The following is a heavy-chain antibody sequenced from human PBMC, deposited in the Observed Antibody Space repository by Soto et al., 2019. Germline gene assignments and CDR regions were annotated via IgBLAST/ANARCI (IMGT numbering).Heavy chain of an antibody. J-gene: IGHJ3*02. CDR3: PRHGITGSYYAAFDI. V-gene: IGHV4-39*01. CDR1: GGSISSSRCH. D-gene: IGHD1-26*01. CDR2: IKYSGTT. Sequence: SETLSLTCTVSGGSISSSRCHWGWIRQPPGKGLEWIASIKYSGTTFYNPSLKSRVTLSVDTSKNQFALKLSSVTAAETAVYYCPRHGITGSYYAAFDIWGQGTMVTVSS.